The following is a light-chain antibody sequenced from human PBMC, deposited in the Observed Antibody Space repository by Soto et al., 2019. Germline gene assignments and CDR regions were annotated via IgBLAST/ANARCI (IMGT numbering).Light chain of an antibody. CDR3: QQYNNAPPFT. V-gene: IGKV1-27*01. Sequence: DIQMTQSPSSLSASVGDRVTITCRASQGISNSLAWYQQKPGKVPKLLIYSASTLQSGVPSRFRGSGSGTDFTLTISSLQAQDVATYYCQQYNNAPPFTFGPGTKVEIK. CDR1: QGISNS. CDR2: SAS. J-gene: IGKJ3*01.